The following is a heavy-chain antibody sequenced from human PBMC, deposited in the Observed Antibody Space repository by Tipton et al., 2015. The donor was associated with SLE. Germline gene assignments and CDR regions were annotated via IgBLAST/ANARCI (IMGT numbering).Heavy chain of an antibody. CDR2: IYYSGST. Sequence: TLSLTCTVSGGSISSSSYYWGWIRQPPGKGLEWIGSIYYSGSTYYNPSLKSRVTISVDTSKNQFSLKLSSVTAADTAVYYCARGIGYYDSSGYGYWGQGTLVTVSS. V-gene: IGHV4-39*07. CDR1: GGSISSSSYY. D-gene: IGHD3-22*01. J-gene: IGHJ4*02. CDR3: ARGIGYYDSSGYGY.